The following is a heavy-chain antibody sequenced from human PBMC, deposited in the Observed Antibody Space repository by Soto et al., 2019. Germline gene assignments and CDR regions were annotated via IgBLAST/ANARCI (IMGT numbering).Heavy chain of an antibody. Sequence: TLSLTCTVSGGSSSNTNYYWSWIRQHPGKGLGWIGYIYYSGSTYYNPSLKSRVTISVDTSKNQFSLKLSSVTAADTAVYYCARDFWSGYYHGRATLDARGKGTTVTGSS. D-gene: IGHD3-3*01. CDR3: ARDFWSGYYHGRATLDA. CDR1: GGSSSNTNYY. V-gene: IGHV4-31*03. J-gene: IGHJ6*04. CDR2: IYYSGST.